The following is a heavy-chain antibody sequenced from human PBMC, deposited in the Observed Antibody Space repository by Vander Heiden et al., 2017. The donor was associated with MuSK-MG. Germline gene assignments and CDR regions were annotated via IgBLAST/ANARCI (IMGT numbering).Heavy chain of an antibody. Sequence: QVQLVESGGGVVQPGRSLRLSCAASGFTFSRYGMHWVRQDPGKGLEWVAVIWYDGSNKYYADSVKGRFTISRDNSKNTLYLQMNSLRAEDTAVYYCAREFAAAGTKGGFDYWGQGTLVTVSS. V-gene: IGHV3-33*01. CDR1: GFTFSRYG. CDR2: IWYDGSNK. CDR3: AREFAAAGTKGGFDY. J-gene: IGHJ4*02. D-gene: IGHD6-13*01.